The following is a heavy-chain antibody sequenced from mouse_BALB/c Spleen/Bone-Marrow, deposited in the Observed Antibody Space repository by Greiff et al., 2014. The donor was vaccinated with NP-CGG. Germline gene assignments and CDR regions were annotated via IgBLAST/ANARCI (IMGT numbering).Heavy chain of an antibody. Sequence: VKLMESGAELMKPGASVKMSCKTSGYTFSSYWIEWVKQRPGHGLEWIGEILPGSGSTNSNEKFKGKATFTADTSSNTAYMQPSSLTSEDSAVYYCARELGLRLAYWGQGTLVTVSA. CDR2: ILPGSGST. D-gene: IGHD3-1*01. CDR1: GYTFSSYW. V-gene: IGHV1-9*01. CDR3: ARELGLRLAY. J-gene: IGHJ3*01.